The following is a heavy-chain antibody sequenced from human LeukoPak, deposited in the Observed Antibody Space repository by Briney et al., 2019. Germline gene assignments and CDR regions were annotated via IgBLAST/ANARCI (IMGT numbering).Heavy chain of an antibody. CDR3: ARHGGITIFGVAQPGGAFDI. J-gene: IGHJ3*02. D-gene: IGHD3-3*01. V-gene: IGHV1-69*05. CDR2: IIPIFGTA. CDR1: GGTFTSYA. Sequence: ASVKVSCKASGGTFTSYAISWVRQAPGQGLEWMGEIIPIFGTANYAQKFQGGVTITTGESTSTAYMELSSLRSEDTAVYYCARHGGITIFGVAQPGGAFDIWGQGTMVTVSS.